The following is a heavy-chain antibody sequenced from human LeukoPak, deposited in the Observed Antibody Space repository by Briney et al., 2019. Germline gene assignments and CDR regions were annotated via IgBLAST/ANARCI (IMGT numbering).Heavy chain of an antibody. J-gene: IGHJ4*02. Sequence: PGGSLRLSCAASGFTFSSYWMSWVRQAPGKGLEWVANIKQDGSEKYYVDSVEGRFTISRDNAKNSLYLQMNSLRAEDTAVYYCARDGGYCSSTSCLYYFDYWGQGTLVTVSS. CDR3: ARDGGYCSSTSCLYYFDY. D-gene: IGHD2-2*03. CDR1: GFTFSSYW. V-gene: IGHV3-7*01. CDR2: IKQDGSEK.